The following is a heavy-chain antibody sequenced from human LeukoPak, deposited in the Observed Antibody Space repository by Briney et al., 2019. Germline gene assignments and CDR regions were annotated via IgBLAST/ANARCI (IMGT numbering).Heavy chain of an antibody. D-gene: IGHD3-22*01. CDR3: ARDYLLYDTSGYYYLLRY. CDR1: GYSFTGYY. V-gene: IGHV1-2*02. Sequence: GASVKVSCKASGYSFTGYYMHWVRQAPGQGLEWMGWINPNSGGTGYAQKFQGRVTMTRDTSISTAYMELSRLRSDGTAVYYCARDYLLYDTSGYYYLLRYWGQGTLVTVSS. J-gene: IGHJ4*02. CDR2: INPNSGGT.